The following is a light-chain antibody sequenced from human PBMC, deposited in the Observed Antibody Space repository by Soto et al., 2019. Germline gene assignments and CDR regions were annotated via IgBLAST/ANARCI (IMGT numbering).Light chain of an antibody. CDR3: QHYYGTSPIS. J-gene: IGKJ5*01. Sequence: EKVMTPSPCSLSVSPAERDTLTCSASQSVSSNLAWYQQKPGQAPRLLIYGASTRATGIPARFSGSGPGTDFTLTISSLEPEDFALYYCQHYYGTSPISFGQGTRLAIK. CDR1: QSVSSN. V-gene: IGKV3-15*01. CDR2: GAS.